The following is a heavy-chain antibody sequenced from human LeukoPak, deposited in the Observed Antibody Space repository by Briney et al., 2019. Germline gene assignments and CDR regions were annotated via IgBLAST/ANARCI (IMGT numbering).Heavy chain of an antibody. J-gene: IGHJ3*02. Sequence: SETLSLTCTVSGGSNSTYYWSWIRQPPGKGLEWIGYIYYSGTTNYNPSLKSRVTISVDTSKNQFSLRLTSVTAADTAVYYCARDSRRELLHAFDIWGQGTMVTVSS. D-gene: IGHD1-26*01. CDR2: IYYSGTT. CDR3: ARDSRRELLHAFDI. CDR1: GGSNSTYY. V-gene: IGHV4-59*01.